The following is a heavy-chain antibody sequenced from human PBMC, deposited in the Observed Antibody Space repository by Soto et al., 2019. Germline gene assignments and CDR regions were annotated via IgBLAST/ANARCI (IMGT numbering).Heavy chain of an antibody. D-gene: IGHD3-22*01. CDR1: VFY. Sequence: VFYWCLLRPHPVTGLEWIGDVNDIGTTNSNPSLKSRLTISADTSKNQFSLKLSSVTAADTALYFCARGISMILEVHKDAPEKYYFDSWCQGNLVTVS. CDR3: ARGISMILEVHKDAPEKYYFDS. CDR2: VNDIGTT. V-gene: IGHV4-34*01. J-gene: IGHJ4*02.